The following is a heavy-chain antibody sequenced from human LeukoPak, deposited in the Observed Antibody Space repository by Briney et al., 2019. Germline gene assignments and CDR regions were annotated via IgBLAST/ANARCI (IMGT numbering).Heavy chain of an antibody. Sequence: SETLSLTCTVSGGTISSYYWNWLRQHPGKGLEWIGYIYYSGSTYYNPSLKSRVTISVDTSRNQFSLRLSSVTAADTAVYYCARRSEYHWFDPWGQGTLVTVSS. CDR2: IYYSGST. CDR3: ARRSEYHWFDP. J-gene: IGHJ5*02. V-gene: IGHV4-59*06. D-gene: IGHD2-2*01. CDR1: GGTISSYY.